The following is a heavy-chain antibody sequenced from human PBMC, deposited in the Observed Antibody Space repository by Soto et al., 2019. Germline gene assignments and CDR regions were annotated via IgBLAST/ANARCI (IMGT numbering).Heavy chain of an antibody. Sequence: QVQLQESGPGLVKPSETLSLTCTVSGGSVSSGSYYWSWIRQPPGKGLEWIGYIYYSGSTNYNPSPESRVTISVDTSNNRYSLKLSSVTAADTAVYYCARIMRSYRYYCFDYWGQGTLVTVSS. D-gene: IGHD3-16*02. CDR2: IYYSGST. V-gene: IGHV4-61*01. CDR3: ARIMRSYRYYCFDY. CDR1: GGSVSSGSYY. J-gene: IGHJ4*02.